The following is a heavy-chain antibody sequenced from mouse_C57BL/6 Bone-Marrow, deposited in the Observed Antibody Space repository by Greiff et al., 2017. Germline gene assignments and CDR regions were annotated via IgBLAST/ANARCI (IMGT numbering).Heavy chain of an antibody. V-gene: IGHV1-15*01. Sequence: QVQLQQSGAELVRPGASVTLSCKASGYTFTDYEMHWVKQTPVHGLEWIGAIDPETGGTAYNQKFKGKAILTADKSSSPAYMELRSLTSEDSAVYDCTREGQAWFAYWGQGTLVTVSA. D-gene: IGHD3-3*01. CDR3: TREGQAWFAY. CDR2: IDPETGGT. CDR1: GYTFTDYE. J-gene: IGHJ3*01.